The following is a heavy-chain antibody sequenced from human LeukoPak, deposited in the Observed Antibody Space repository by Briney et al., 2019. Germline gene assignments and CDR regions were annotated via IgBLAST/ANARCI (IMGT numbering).Heavy chain of an antibody. CDR3: ARGRSIAVASRNIAPLDNDY. J-gene: IGHJ4*02. CDR2: INPNSGGT. V-gene: IGHV1-2*02. Sequence: ASVKVSCKASGYTFTGYYMHWVRQAPGQGLEWMGWINPNSGGTNYAQKFQGRVTMTRDTSISTAYMELSRLRSDDTAVYYCARGRSIAVASRNIAPLDNDYWGQGTLVTVSS. D-gene: IGHD6-19*01. CDR1: GYTFTGYY.